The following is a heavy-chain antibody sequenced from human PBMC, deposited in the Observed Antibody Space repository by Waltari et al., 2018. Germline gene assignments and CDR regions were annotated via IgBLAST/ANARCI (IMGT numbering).Heavy chain of an antibody. V-gene: IGHV1-46*01. D-gene: IGHD5-12*01. Sequence: QVQLVQSGAEVKKPGASVKVSCKASGYTFTSYYMHWVRQAPGQGLEWMGIINPSGGSTSYAQKFQGRVTMTRDTCTRTVYMEMSSLRSEDTAVYYCARDPGSPSGYDFTYYFDYWGQGTLVTVSS. CDR3: ARDPGSPSGYDFTYYFDY. CDR1: GYTFTSYY. CDR2: INPSGGST. J-gene: IGHJ4*02.